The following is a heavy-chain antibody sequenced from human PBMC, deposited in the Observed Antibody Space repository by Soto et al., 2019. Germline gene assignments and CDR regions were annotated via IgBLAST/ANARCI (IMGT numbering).Heavy chain of an antibody. D-gene: IGHD5-18*01. CDR2: ISSSSSYI. J-gene: IGHJ4*02. Sequence: PGGSLRLSCAASGFTFSSYSMNWVRQAPGKGLEWVSSISSSSSYIYYADSVKGRFTISRDNAKNSLYLQMNSLRAEDTAVYYCARDLDGKYSYVPNFDYWGQGTLVTVSS. CDR3: ARDLDGKYSYVPNFDY. CDR1: GFTFSSYS. V-gene: IGHV3-21*01.